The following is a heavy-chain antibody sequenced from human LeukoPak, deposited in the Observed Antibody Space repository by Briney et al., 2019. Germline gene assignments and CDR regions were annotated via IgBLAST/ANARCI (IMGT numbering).Heavy chain of an antibody. CDR3: ARTYYYGFDAFDI. Sequence: PSETLSLTCAVYGGSFSGYYWSWIRQPPGKGLEWIGEINHSGSTNYNPSLKSRVTISVDTSKNQFSLKLSSVTAADTAVYYCARTYYYGFDAFDIWGQGTMVTVSS. D-gene: IGHD3-10*01. CDR2: INHSGST. J-gene: IGHJ3*02. CDR1: GGSFSGYY. V-gene: IGHV4-34*01.